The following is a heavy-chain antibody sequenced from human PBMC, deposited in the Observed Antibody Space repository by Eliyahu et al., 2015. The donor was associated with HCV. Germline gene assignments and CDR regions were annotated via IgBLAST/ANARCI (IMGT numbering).Heavy chain of an antibody. Sequence: QVQLVQSGAEVKKPGASVKVSCKASGYTFTGYYMHWVRQAPGQGLEWMGWINPNSGGTNYAQKFQGRVTMTRDTSISTAYMELSRLRSDDTAVYYCARESVIRQLWSPTYWYFDLWGRGTLVTVSS. CDR2: INPNSGGT. D-gene: IGHD5-18*01. J-gene: IGHJ2*01. CDR1: GYTFTGYY. CDR3: ARESVIRQLWSPTYWYFDL. V-gene: IGHV1-2*02.